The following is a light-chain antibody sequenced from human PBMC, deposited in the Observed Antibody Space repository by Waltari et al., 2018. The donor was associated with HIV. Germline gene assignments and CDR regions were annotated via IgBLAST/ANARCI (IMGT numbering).Light chain of an antibody. Sequence: QSALTQPASVSGSPGQSISISCIGVNSNVWGHVSWYQHNPGKAPKVIIYDVTERPSGVSHRFSGSRSGNTASLTISGLQAEDEADYYCCSYVGRWVFGGGTTLTVL. CDR2: DVT. J-gene: IGLJ2*01. CDR1: NSNVWGH. V-gene: IGLV2-23*02. CDR3: CSYVGRWV.